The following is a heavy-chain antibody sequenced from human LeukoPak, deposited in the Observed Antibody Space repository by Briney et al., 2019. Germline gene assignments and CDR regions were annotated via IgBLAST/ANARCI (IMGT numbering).Heavy chain of an antibody. J-gene: IGHJ4*02. CDR2: ITSSDGST. Sequence: GGSLTLSCAASGFTFNSYAMSWVRQAPGKGLDWVSSITSSDGSTYYADSVKGRFTISRDNSKNTLYLQMNSLRAEDTAVYYCAKEGNSGSYNPVDYWGQGTLVTVSS. CDR3: AKEGNSGSYNPVDY. V-gene: IGHV3-23*01. CDR1: GFTFNSYA. D-gene: IGHD1-26*01.